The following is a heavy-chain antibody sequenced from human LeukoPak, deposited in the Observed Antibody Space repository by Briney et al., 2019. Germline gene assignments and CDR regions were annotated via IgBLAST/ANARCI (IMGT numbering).Heavy chain of an antibody. CDR3: ARVRGGSATSDFEY. Sequence: PGGSLRLSCAAGGFTFSYYWMSWVRQAPGKGLEWVANIKEDGSETHYADSVEGRFTISRDNPKNSLNLQMNSLRDEDTAIYYCARVRGGSATSDFEYWGQGTLVTVSS. CDR2: IKEDGSET. V-gene: IGHV3-7*05. D-gene: IGHD2-2*01. CDR1: GFTFSYYW. J-gene: IGHJ4*02.